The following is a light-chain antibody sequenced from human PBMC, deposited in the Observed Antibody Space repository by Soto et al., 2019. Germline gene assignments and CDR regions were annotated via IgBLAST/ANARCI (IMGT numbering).Light chain of an antibody. J-gene: IGKJ1*01. Sequence: DIQMTQSPSTLSASVGDSVTITCRASQSISSWLAWHQQKPGTAPKLLIYKASNLESGVPSRFSGSGYGTEFSLTISSLQPDDFATYYCQQYSGASPWTFGQGTRVEIK. CDR1: QSISSW. V-gene: IGKV1-5*03. CDR2: KAS. CDR3: QQYSGASPWT.